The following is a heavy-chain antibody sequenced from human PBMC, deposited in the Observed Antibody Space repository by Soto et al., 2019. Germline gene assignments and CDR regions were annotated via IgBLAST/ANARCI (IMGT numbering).Heavy chain of an antibody. CDR3: VSSSWYSLDY. CDR2: INPSGGT. Sequence: SETLSLTCAVYGGSFSGYYWSWIRQPPGKGLEWIGEINPSGGTNYNSSLGSRVTISADTSKNQFSLKVTSVTAADTAVYYCVSSSWYSLDYWGQGTRVTVS. CDR1: GGSFSGYY. V-gene: IGHV4-34*01. J-gene: IGHJ4*02. D-gene: IGHD6-13*01.